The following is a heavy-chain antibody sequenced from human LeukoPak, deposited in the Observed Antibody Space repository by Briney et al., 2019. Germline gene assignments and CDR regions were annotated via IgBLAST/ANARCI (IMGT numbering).Heavy chain of an antibody. D-gene: IGHD1-1*01. CDR1: GGSISSYY. CDR3: VRGNEWPMSIHFDY. V-gene: IGHV4-4*09. CDR2: IHHSGSS. Sequence: PSETLSLTCTVSGGSISSYYWSWIRQPPGKGLEWIGSIHHSGSSYYKSSLKSRVTISLDTSQNQFSLILTSVTAADTAVYYCVRGNEWPMSIHFDYWGQGTLVTVSS. J-gene: IGHJ4*02.